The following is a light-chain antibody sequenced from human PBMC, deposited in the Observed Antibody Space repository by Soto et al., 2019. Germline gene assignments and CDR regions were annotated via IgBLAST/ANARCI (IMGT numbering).Light chain of an antibody. CDR1: QTISSY. CDR2: AAS. CDR3: QQSYSTPRT. Sequence: DIQMTQSPSSLSASVGDRDIITCRASQTISSYLNWYQQKPGKAPKLLIYAASSLQSGVPSRFSGSGSGTDFTLTISSLQPEDFATYYCQQSYSTPRTFGQGTKVEIK. V-gene: IGKV1-39*01. J-gene: IGKJ1*01.